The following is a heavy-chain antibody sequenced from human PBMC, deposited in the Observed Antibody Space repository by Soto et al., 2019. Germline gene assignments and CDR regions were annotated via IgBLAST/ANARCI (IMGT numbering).Heavy chain of an antibody. J-gene: IGHJ4*02. CDR2: MNPNSSNT. Sequence: QVQLVQSGAEVKKPGASVKVSCKASGYTFTSYDINWVRQATGQGLGWMGWMNPNSSNTGYAQKFQRRVTMTRTTATTTAYMELGSLRSEDTAVYYCAWGRGGWLDYWGQGTLVTVSS. CDR3: AWGRGGWLDY. CDR1: GYTFTSYD. V-gene: IGHV1-8*01. D-gene: IGHD3-9*01.